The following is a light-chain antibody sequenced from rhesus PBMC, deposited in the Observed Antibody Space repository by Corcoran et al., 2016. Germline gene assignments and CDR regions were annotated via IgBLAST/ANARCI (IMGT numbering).Light chain of an antibody. V-gene: IGKV1-19*01. CDR3: PQYDDLTYS. CDR1: QGISSW. CDR2: AAS. J-gene: IGKJ2*01. Sequence: DIQMTQSPSSLSASVGDKVTITCHASQGISSWLAWYQQKPGKAPKPLIDAASRLHSGLTSRFSGGGSGTDYTLTISSLQPEDFATYYCPQYDDLTYSFGQGTKGEIK.